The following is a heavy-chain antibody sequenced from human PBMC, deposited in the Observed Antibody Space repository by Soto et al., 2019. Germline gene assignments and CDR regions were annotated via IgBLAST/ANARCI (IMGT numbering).Heavy chain of an antibody. CDR3: AIRPAHYDFWGGYYGYYYYMDV. Sequence: QVQLHQWGPGLLKPSETLSLTCAVYGGSFSGYYWIWIRQPPGKGLEWIGEINHSGSTNYNPSLKRLVTIPLDISKNQFSLKLTSVTDADTAVHYCAIRPAHYDFWGGYYGYYYYMDVWGKGTTVTVSS. CDR1: GGSFSGYY. CDR2: INHSGST. J-gene: IGHJ6*03. D-gene: IGHD3-3*01. V-gene: IGHV4-34*01.